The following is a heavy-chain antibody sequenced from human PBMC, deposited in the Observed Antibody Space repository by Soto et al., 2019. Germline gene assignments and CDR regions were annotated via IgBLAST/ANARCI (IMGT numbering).Heavy chain of an antibody. CDR1: GFTFDDYA. V-gene: IGHV3-9*01. J-gene: IGHJ3*02. Sequence: EVQLVESGGGLVQPGRSLRLSCAASGFTFDDYAMHWVRQAPGKGLEWVSGISWNSGSIGYADSAKGRFTISRDNAKNSLYLQMNSLRAEDTALYYCAKWDDYGDRKEAFDIWGQGTMVTVSS. D-gene: IGHD4-17*01. CDR2: ISWNSGSI. CDR3: AKWDDYGDRKEAFDI.